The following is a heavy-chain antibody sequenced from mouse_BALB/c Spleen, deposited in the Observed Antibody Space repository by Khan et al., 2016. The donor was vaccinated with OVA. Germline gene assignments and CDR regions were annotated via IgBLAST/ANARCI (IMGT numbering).Heavy chain of an antibody. V-gene: IGHV5-17*02. Sequence: EVELVESGGGLVQPGGSRKLSCAASGFTFSSYGMHWVRQAPEKGLEWVAYIIGDSTTIYYADTVKGRFTISRDTSKNTLFLQMTSLMSEDTAWYNCATSYCYGYYFDYWGPGTTLTVSS. CDR1: GFTFSSYG. D-gene: IGHD1-1*01. CDR2: IIGDSTTI. CDR3: ATSYCYGYYFDY. J-gene: IGHJ2*01.